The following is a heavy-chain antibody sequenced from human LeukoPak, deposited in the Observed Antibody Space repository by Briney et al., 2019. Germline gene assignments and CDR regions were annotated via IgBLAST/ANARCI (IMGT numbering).Heavy chain of an antibody. J-gene: IGHJ4*02. Sequence: GASVKVSCKASGYTFTGYYMHWVRQAPGQGLEWMGWISPNSGGTNYAQNFQGRVTMTRDTSISTAYMELSRLRSDDTAVYYCAREYYVSSGYYSYYFDYWGQGTLVTVSS. V-gene: IGHV1-2*02. D-gene: IGHD3-22*01. CDR1: GYTFTGYY. CDR2: ISPNSGGT. CDR3: AREYYVSSGYYSYYFDY.